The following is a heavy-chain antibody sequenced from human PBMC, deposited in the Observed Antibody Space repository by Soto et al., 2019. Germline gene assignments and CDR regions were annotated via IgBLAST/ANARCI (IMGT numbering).Heavy chain of an antibody. D-gene: IGHD2-2*01. CDR2: IYHNGDT. J-gene: IGHJ4*01. CDR3: ARDGLDTADMVLRT. Sequence: QVQLQESGPGLVKPSETLSLTCIISGGSIGTFHWSWIRQPPGKGLEWIGYIYHNGDTSYNPSLQSRVSMSVDTSKDQVSLKLRSVTAADTAAYYCARDGLDTADMVLRTWGQGALVTVSS. CDR1: GGSIGTFH. V-gene: IGHV4-59*01.